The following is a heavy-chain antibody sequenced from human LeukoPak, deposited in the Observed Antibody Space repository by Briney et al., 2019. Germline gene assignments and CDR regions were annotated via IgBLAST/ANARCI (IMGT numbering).Heavy chain of an antibody. Sequence: GASVTVSCKASGYTFTVYYMHWVRQAPGQGLEWMGWINPNSGGTNYAQKFQGRVTMTRDTSISTAYMELSRLRSDDTAVYYCARVQLGGHDYWGQGTLVTVSS. D-gene: IGHD2-15*01. V-gene: IGHV1-2*02. CDR1: GYTFTVYY. CDR3: ARVQLGGHDY. CDR2: INPNSGGT. J-gene: IGHJ4*02.